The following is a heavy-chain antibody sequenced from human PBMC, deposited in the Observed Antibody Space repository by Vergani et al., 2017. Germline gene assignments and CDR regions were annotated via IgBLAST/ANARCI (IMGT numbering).Heavy chain of an antibody. J-gene: IGHJ5*02. V-gene: IGHV1-18*04. CDR3: AKHYDYVWGSYRSNWFDP. D-gene: IGHD3-16*02. Sequence: QVQLVQSGAEVKKPGASVKVSCKASGYTFTSYGISWARQAPGQGLEWMGWISAYNGNTNYAQKLQGRVTMTTDTSTSTAYMELRSLRSDDTAVYYCAKHYDYVWGSYRSNWFDPWGQGTLVTVSS. CDR1: GYTFTSYG. CDR2: ISAYNGNT.